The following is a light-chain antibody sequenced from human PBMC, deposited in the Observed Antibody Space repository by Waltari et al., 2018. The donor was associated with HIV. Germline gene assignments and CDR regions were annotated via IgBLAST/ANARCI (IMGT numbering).Light chain of an antibody. CDR3: QQRSNWPPT. Sequence: EIVLTQSPATLSLSPGERATLSCMASQSVASYLAWYQQKPGQPPRLLIYDASNRATGIPARFSGIGSGTDFTLTISSLETEDFAVYYCQQRSNWPPTFGGGTKVEIK. V-gene: IGKV3-11*01. CDR1: QSVASY. CDR2: DAS. J-gene: IGKJ4*01.